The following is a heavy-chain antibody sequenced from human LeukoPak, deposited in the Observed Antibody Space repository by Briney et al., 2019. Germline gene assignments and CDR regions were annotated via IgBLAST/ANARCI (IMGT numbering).Heavy chain of an antibody. D-gene: IGHD4/OR15-4a*01. CDR2: ISRNGGST. Sequence: GGSLRLSCPASGSTFNSYPVHWVRQAPGKGLEYVSGISRNGGSTYYADSVKGRFTISRDNSKNTLYLQMSSLRAEDTAVYYCVKESGFMVAPNSAFDIWGQGTMVTVSS. J-gene: IGHJ3*02. CDR1: GSTFNSYP. V-gene: IGHV3-64D*06. CDR3: VKESGFMVAPNSAFDI.